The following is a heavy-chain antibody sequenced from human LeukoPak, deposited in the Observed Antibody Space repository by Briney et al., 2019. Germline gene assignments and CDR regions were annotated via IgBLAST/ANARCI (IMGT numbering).Heavy chain of an antibody. Sequence: GGSLRLSCAASGFTFTNAWMSWVRQAPGKGLEWVGHIRSKADGGTTDFGAPVKGRFTMSRDDSKNTLYLQMNSLTTEDTAVYYCTTGTWIQLWLADYWGQGTLVAASS. J-gene: IGHJ4*02. CDR3: TTGTWIQLWLADY. V-gene: IGHV3-15*01. CDR1: GFTFTNAW. D-gene: IGHD5-18*01. CDR2: IRSKADGGTT.